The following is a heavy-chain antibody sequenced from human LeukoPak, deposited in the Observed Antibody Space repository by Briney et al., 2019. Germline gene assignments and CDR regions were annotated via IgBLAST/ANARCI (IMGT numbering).Heavy chain of an antibody. D-gene: IGHD3-22*01. CDR1: GDSVSSNSAA. J-gene: IGHJ6*04. CDR3: ARDLYYYDSSGYRMMDV. V-gene: IGHV6-1*01. CDR2: TYYRSKWYN. Sequence: SQTLSLTCAISGDSVSSNSAAWNWIRQSPSRGLEWLGRTYYRSKWYNGYAVSVKSRITINPDTSKNQFSLKLSSVTAADTAVYYCARDLYYYDSSGYRMMDVWGKGTTVTISS.